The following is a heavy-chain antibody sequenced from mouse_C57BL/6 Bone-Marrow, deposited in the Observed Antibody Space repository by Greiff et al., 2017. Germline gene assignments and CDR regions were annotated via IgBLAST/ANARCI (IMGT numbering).Heavy chain of an antibody. V-gene: IGHV1-69*01. Sequence: QVHLKQPGAELVMPGASVKLSCKASGYTFTSYWMHWVKQRPGQGLEWIGEIDPSDSYTNYNQKFKGKSTLTVDKSSSTAYMQLSSLTSEDSAVYYCARERGYYGSSSGYFDVWGTGTTVTVSS. CDR2: IDPSDSYT. CDR1: GYTFTSYW. D-gene: IGHD1-1*01. CDR3: ARERGYYGSSSGYFDV. J-gene: IGHJ1*03.